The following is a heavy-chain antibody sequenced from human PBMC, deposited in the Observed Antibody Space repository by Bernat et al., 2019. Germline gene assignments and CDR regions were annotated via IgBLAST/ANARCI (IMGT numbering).Heavy chain of an antibody. J-gene: IGHJ4*02. CDR3: ARVGYSSGWDPYYFDY. CDR2: IYYSGST. D-gene: IGHD6-19*01. V-gene: IGHV4-31*03. CDR1: GGSISSGGYY. Sequence: QVQLQESGPGLVKPSQTLSLTCTVSGGSISSGGYYWSWIRQHPGKGLEWIGYIYYSGSTYYNPSLKSRVTISVDTSKNQFSLKLSSVTAADTAVYYCARVGYSSGWDPYYFDYWGQGTLVTVSS.